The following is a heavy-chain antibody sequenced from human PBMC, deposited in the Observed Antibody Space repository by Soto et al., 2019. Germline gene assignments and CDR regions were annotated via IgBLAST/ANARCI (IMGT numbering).Heavy chain of an antibody. CDR3: ARGRYCSGGSCYFYYYYGMDV. V-gene: IGHV1-69*01. Sequence: QVQLVQSGAEVKKPGSSVKVSCKASGGTFSSYAISWVRQAPGQGLEWMGGIIPIFGTANYAQKFQGRVTITADESTSTAYMELSSLRSEDTAVYYCARGRYCSGGSCYFYYYYGMDVWGQGTTVTVSS. CDR2: IIPIFGTA. J-gene: IGHJ6*02. CDR1: GGTFSSYA. D-gene: IGHD2-15*01.